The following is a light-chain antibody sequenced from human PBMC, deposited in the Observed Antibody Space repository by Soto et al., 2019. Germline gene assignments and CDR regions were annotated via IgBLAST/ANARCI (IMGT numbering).Light chain of an antibody. CDR2: SNN. CDR1: SSSIGSNR. Sequence: QSVLTQPPSASGTPGRRVTISCSGISSSIGSNRVSWYQQLPGTAPKRLLYSNNERPSGVPDRFSGSKSGTSASLAISGLQPEDEADYYCVAWDDSLNAWVFGGGTKVTVL. V-gene: IGLV1-44*01. CDR3: VAWDDSLNAWV. J-gene: IGLJ3*02.